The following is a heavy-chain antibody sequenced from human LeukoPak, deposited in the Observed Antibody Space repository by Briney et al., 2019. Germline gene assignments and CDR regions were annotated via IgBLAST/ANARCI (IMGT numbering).Heavy chain of an antibody. CDR3: ARVSPYDFWSGLLQVGSQNWFDP. D-gene: IGHD3-3*01. V-gene: IGHV4-38-2*01. CDR1: GYSISSGYY. CDR2: INHSGST. J-gene: IGHJ5*02. Sequence: PSETLSLTCAVSGYSISSGYYWGWIRQPPGKGLEWIGEINHSGSTNYNPSLKSRVTITVDTSKNQFSLKLSSVTAADTAVYYCARVSPYDFWSGLLQVGSQNWFDPWGQGTLVTVSS.